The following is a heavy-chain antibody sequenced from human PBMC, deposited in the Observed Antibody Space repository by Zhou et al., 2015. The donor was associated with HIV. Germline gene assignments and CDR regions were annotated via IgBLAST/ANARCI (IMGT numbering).Heavy chain of an antibody. CDR1: RDTFNNYP. V-gene: IGHV1-69*01. D-gene: IGHD3-22*01. CDR3: ARLVNYYDRRGXPDF. Sequence: QVQLVQSGAEVKKPGSSVKVSCTGPRDTFNNYPISWVRQAPGQGLEWMGGIIPSFDTKNYAQKFLGRLTITADESTSTSYMELSGLRSEDTAIYFCARLVNYYDRRGXPDFWGLGNPGHCLL. J-gene: IGHJ4*02. CDR2: IIPSFDTK.